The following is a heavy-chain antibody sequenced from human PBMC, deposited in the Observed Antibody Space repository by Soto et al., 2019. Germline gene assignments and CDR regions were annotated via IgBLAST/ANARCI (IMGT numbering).Heavy chain of an antibody. Sequence: EVQLVESGGGLVKPGGSLTLSCAASGFTFSSYSMNWVRQAPGKGLECVSSISSSTSFIYYADSVKGRFTISRDNAKNSLYLQMNSLRAEDTAVYYCTRNYDLWSGNTYMDLSGKGTTVTVSS. V-gene: IGHV3-21*01. CDR2: ISSSTSFI. CDR1: GFTFSSYS. J-gene: IGHJ6*03. CDR3: TRNYDLWSGNTYMDL. D-gene: IGHD3-3*01.